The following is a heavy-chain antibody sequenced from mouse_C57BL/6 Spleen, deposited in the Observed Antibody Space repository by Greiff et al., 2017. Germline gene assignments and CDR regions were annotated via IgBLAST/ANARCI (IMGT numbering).Heavy chain of an antibody. D-gene: IGHD2-3*01. J-gene: IGHJ4*01. CDR2: INPNNGGT. V-gene: IGHV1-26*01. Sequence: VQLQQSGPELVKPGASVKISCKASGYTFTDYYMHWVKQSHGKSLEWIGDINPNNGGTSYNQKFKGKATLTVDKSSSTAYMELRSLTSEDSAVYYCARGWGAMDDWGQGTSVTVSS. CDR1: GYTFTDYY. CDR3: ARGWGAMDD.